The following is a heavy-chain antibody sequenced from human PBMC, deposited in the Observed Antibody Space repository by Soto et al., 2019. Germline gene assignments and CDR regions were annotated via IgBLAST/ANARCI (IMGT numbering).Heavy chain of an antibody. CDR1: GGTFSSYA. V-gene: IGHV1-69*12. CDR2: IIPIFGTA. J-gene: IGHJ4*02. D-gene: IGHD1-1*01. Sequence: QVQLVQSGAEVKKPGSSVKVSCKASGGTFSSYAISWVRQAPGQGLEWRGGIIPIFGTANYAQKFQGRVTIXXDXSXXTAYMELSSLRSEDTAVYYCARGTGRRTDEAEADYWGQGTLVTVSS. CDR3: ARGTGRRTDEAEADY.